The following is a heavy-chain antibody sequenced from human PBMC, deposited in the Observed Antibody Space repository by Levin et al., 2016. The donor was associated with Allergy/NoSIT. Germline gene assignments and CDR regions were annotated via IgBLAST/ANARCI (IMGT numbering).Heavy chain of an antibody. D-gene: IGHD3-10*01. J-gene: IGHJ4*02. Sequence: WIRQPPGKGLEWVSSISSSSSYIYHADSVKGRFTISRDNAKNSLYLQMNSLRADDTAVYYCAREDYYYGSAGSYYHRLYYFDNWGQGTLVTVSS. V-gene: IGHV3-21*01. CDR3: AREDYYYGSAGSYYHRLYYFDN. CDR2: ISSSSSYI.